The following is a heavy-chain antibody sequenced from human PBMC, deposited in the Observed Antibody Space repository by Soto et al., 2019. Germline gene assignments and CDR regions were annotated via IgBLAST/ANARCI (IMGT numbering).Heavy chain of an antibody. V-gene: IGHV3-23*01. D-gene: IGHD5-12*01. Sequence: EEQLLESGGDLVQPGGSLRISCAASGFTFTDYAMSRIRQAPGQGLEWVAGISASGASIHYADSVKGRFIVSRDNSNNALYLQMNRLRVEDSAMYYCTKDRVVVSTIPHQWGQGTRVTVSS. CDR1: GFTFTDYA. CDR2: ISASGASI. CDR3: TKDRVVVSTIPHQ. J-gene: IGHJ4*02.